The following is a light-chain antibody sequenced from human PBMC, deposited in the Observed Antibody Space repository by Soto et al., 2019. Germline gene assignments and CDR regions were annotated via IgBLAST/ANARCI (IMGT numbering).Light chain of an antibody. CDR2: GAS. CDR1: QSISSNF. V-gene: IGKV3-20*01. J-gene: IGKJ5*01. CDR3: QQYDNSPIT. Sequence: EIVLTQSPGILSLSPGERASLSCGASQSISSNFLAWYQQKPGQAPRLLIYGASSRATGIPDRFSGTGSETDFTLTISRLEPEDFDVYYCQQYDNSPITFGQGPRLQI.